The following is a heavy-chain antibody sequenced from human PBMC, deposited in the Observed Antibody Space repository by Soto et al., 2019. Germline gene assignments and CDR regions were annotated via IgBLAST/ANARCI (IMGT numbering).Heavy chain of an antibody. D-gene: IGHD4-17*01. V-gene: IGHV1-18*01. CDR2: ISAYNGNT. CDR1: GYTFTSYG. J-gene: IGHJ4*02. CDR3: ARVRDYGDYEARFDY. Sequence: QVQLVQSGAAVKKPGASVKVSCKASGYTFTSYGISWVRQAPGQGLEWMGWISAYNGNTNYAQKLQGRVTMTTDTSTSTAYMELRSLRSDDTAVYYCARVRDYGDYEARFDYWGQGTLVTVSS.